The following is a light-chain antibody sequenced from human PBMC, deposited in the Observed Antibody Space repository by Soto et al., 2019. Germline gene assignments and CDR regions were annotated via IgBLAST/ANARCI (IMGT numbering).Light chain of an antibody. V-gene: IGKV1-33*01. Sequence: DIQMTQSPSSLSASVGDRVTITCQASQDISNYLNWYQQKPGKAPKLLIYDASNLERGVPSRFRVSGNRTDFNFTISSLQPEDIATYYCQQHDNLPPLTFGHGTKLDIK. CDR2: DAS. CDR1: QDISNY. J-gene: IGKJ3*01. CDR3: QQHDNLPPLT.